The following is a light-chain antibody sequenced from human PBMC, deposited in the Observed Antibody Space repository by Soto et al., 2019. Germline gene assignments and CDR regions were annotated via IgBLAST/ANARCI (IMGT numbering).Light chain of an antibody. CDR1: QSVSSY. CDR3: QQRSNWPIT. Sequence: DIVLTQSASTLSVSPGERATLSCRASQSVSSYLAWYQQKPGQAPRLLIYDASNRATGIPARFSGSGSGTDFTLTISSLEPEDFAVYYCQQRSNWPITSGQRTRQEIK. J-gene: IGKJ5*01. V-gene: IGKV3-11*01. CDR2: DAS.